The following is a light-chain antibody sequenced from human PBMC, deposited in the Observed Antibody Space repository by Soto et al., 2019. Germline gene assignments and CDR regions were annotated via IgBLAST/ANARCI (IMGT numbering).Light chain of an antibody. CDR2: KAS. CDR3: QQYNTYWT. V-gene: IGKV1-5*03. CDR1: QSISSW. J-gene: IGKJ1*01. Sequence: DIQMTQSPSTWSASIGDRGTITCRSSQSISSWLARYQQKPGKAPKLLIYKASILESGVPSRFSGSGSGTEFSLTISSLQPEDFDTYYCQQYNTYWTFAQGTKVEIK.